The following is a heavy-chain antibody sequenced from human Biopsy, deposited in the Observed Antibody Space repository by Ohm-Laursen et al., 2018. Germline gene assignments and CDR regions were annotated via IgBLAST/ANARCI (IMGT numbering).Heavy chain of an antibody. CDR3: ARAGRYCSGGGCYSWFDS. CDR1: GFTFSSYS. Sequence: SLRLSCTATGFTFSSYSMNWVRQAPGMGLEWVSSISTSSTYIYYADSVKGRFSISRDDALNSLYLQMNSLRAEGTALYYCARAGRYCSGGGCYSWFDSWGQGTLVTVSS. J-gene: IGHJ5*01. V-gene: IGHV3-21*04. D-gene: IGHD2-15*01. CDR2: ISTSSTYI.